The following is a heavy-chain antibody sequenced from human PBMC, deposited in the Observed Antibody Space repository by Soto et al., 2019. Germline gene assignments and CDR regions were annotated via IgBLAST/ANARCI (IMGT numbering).Heavy chain of an antibody. CDR2: IYHTGKT. CDR3: GKVLVGATGHTDSDS. Sequence: SETLSLTCTVSGDAIYIGGYYWTWIRQHPGKGLEWIGYIYHTGKTYYNPSLESRVTMSVDTSKNQFSLKLASVTAADTAVYYCGKVLVGATGHTDSDSWGPGTLVTVSS. CDR1: GDAIYIGGYY. V-gene: IGHV4-31*03. D-gene: IGHD2-15*01. J-gene: IGHJ4*02.